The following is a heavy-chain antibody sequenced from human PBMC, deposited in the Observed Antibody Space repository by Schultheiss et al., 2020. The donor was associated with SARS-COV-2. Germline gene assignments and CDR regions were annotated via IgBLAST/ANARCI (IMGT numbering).Heavy chain of an antibody. J-gene: IGHJ5*02. CDR2: ISSSSSYI. V-gene: IGHV3-21*01. D-gene: IGHD2-2*01. CDR1: GFTFSSYS. CDR3: ARDPVPAAKGWFDP. Sequence: GGSLRLSCAASGFTFSSYSMNWVRQAPGKGLEWVSSISSSSSYIYYADSVKGRFTISRDNSKNTLYLQMNSLRAEDTAVYYCARDPVPAAKGWFDPWGQGTLVTVSS.